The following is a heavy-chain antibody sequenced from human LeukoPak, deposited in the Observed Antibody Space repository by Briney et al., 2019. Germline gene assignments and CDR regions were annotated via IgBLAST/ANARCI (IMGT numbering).Heavy chain of an antibody. CDR1: GYTLSSNG. J-gene: IGHJ4*02. Sequence: PGGSLRLSCAASGYTLSSNGTHWVRQAPGKGLEWVAVITSDGNNKFYAEAVKGRFTISRDNVKNTLYLQMNSLRPEDAAMYLCAKDNYDSSGTWDYWGQGTLVTVSS. D-gene: IGHD3-16*01. V-gene: IGHV3-30*18. CDR3: AKDNYDSSGTWDY. CDR2: ITSDGNNK.